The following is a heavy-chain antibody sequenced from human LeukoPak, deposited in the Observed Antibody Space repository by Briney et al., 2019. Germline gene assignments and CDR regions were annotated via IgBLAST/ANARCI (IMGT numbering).Heavy chain of an antibody. J-gene: IGHJ4*02. Sequence: GGSLRLSCAASGFTFSDFYMSWIRPPPRKGLAWVSLISTIQRAINYGDAVKGRFTPPRHNPKNSSFLQINSHRAKDTAIYYCAGRASDSYLPYWRQRILVSV. CDR1: GFTFSDFY. V-gene: IGHV3-11*01. CDR2: ISTIQRAI. CDR3: AGRASDSYLPY. D-gene: IGHD2-2*01.